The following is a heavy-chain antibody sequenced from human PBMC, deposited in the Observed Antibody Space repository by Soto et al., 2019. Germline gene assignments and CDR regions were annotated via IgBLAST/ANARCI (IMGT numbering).Heavy chain of an antibody. D-gene: IGHD3-10*01. CDR2: ISGSGGST. V-gene: IGHV3-23*01. CDR1: GFTFSSYA. CDR3: AKAYLYVVRGVSGLGYYMDV. Sequence: HPGGSLSLSCAASGFTFSSYAMSWVRQAPGKGLEWVSAISGSGGSTYYADSVKGRFTISRDNSKNTLYLQMNSLRAEDTAVYYCAKAYLYVVRGVSGLGYYMDVWGKGTTVTVSS. J-gene: IGHJ6*03.